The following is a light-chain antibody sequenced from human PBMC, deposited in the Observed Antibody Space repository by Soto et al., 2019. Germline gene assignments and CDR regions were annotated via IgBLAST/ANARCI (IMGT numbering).Light chain of an antibody. J-gene: IGLJ1*01. CDR2: DVT. Sequence: QSALTQPRSVSGSPGQSVTISCTGTSSDVGDYIYVSWYQQHPGKAPKLMIYDVTKRPSGVPDRFSGPKSGNTASLTISGLQAEDEAHYYCCSYAGTYTYVFGTGTKVTVL. V-gene: IGLV2-11*01. CDR3: CSYAGTYTYV. CDR1: SSDVGDYIY.